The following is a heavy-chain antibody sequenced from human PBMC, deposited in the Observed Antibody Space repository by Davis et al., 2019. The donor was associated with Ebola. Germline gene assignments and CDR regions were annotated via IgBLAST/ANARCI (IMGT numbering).Heavy chain of an antibody. CDR3: ARAGIAKYYFDY. Sequence: GESLKISCAASGFTFSSYAMSWVRQAPGKGLEWVSYISSSGSTIYYADSVKGRFTISRDNAKNSLYLQMNSLRAEDTAVYYCARAGIAKYYFDYWGQGTLVTVSS. J-gene: IGHJ4*02. V-gene: IGHV3-48*04. CDR1: GFTFSSYA. D-gene: IGHD6-13*01. CDR2: ISSSGSTI.